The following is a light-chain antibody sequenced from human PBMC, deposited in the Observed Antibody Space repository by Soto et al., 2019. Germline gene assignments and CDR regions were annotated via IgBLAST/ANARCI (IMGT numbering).Light chain of an antibody. CDR2: GAS. CDR3: QQYNNWPPYT. V-gene: IGKV3-15*01. CDR1: QSISTN. J-gene: IGKJ2*01. Sequence: EVVMTRSPATLSVSPRERATLSCRASQSISTNLAWYQQKPGQAPRLLIYGASTRATGIPARFSGSGSGTEFTLTISSLQSEDFAVYYCQQYNNWPPYTFGQGTKVDIK.